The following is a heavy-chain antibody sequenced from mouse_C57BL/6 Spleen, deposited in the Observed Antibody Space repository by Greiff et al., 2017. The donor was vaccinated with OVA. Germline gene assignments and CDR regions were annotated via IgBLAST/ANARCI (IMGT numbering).Heavy chain of an antibody. CDR2: ISPGDGAT. D-gene: IGHD1-1*01. CDR1: GYAFSSSW. CDR3: ARPYYGSSYWYFDV. V-gene: IGHV1-82*01. Sequence: QVQLQQSGPELVKPGASVKISCKASGYAFSSSWMHWVKQRPGKGLEWIGRISPGDGATNYHGKFKGKATLTADKSSSTAYMQLSSLTSEDSAVYVCARPYYGSSYWYFDVWGTGTTVTVSS. J-gene: IGHJ1*03.